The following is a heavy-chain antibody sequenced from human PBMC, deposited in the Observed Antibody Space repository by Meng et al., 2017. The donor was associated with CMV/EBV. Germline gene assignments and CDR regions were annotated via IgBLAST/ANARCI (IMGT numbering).Heavy chain of an antibody. CDR2: IIPIFGTA. CDR1: GGTFSSYA. CDR3: ARDGEQQLVDCYYGMDV. D-gene: IGHD6-13*01. J-gene: IGHJ6*02. V-gene: IGHV1-69*05. Sequence: SVKVSCKASGGTFSSYAISWVRQAPGQGLEWMGGIIPIFGTANYAQKFQGRVTITTDESTSTAYMELSSLRSEDTAVYYCARDGEQQLVDCYYGMDVWGQGTTVTVSS.